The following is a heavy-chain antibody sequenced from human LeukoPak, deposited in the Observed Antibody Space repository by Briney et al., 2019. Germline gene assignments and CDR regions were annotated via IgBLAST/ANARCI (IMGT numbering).Heavy chain of an antibody. CDR1: GFSFDGYC. D-gene: IGHD6-13*01. J-gene: IGHJ4*02. CDR3: AKDKYSSSLSEFDY. CDR2: ISWNSNSI. V-gene: IGHV3-9*01. Sequence: PGGSLRLSCAASGFSFDGYCMRWVRQAPGKGLEWAAGISWNSNSIGYADSVKGRFTISRDNAKNSLYLQMNSLTSEDTALYYCAKDKYSSSLSEFDYWGQGTLVTVSS.